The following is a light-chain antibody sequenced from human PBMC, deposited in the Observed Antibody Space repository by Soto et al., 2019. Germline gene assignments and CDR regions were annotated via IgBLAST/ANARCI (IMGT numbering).Light chain of an antibody. CDR1: QSVSSNF. Sequence: EIVLTQSPGTLSLSPGEGATLSCRASQSVSSNFLAWYQQKPGQAPRLLIYAASSRATGISDRFSGSGSETDFTFTIRRLEPEDFAVYYCQQYGSSPYTFGLGTKLEIK. J-gene: IGKJ2*01. CDR2: AAS. CDR3: QQYGSSPYT. V-gene: IGKV3-20*01.